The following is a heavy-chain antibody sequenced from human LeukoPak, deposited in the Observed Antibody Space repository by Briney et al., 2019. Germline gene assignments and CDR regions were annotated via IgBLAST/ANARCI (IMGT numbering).Heavy chain of an antibody. D-gene: IGHD3-9*01. J-gene: IGHJ4*02. V-gene: IGHV1-69*13. Sequence: SVKVSCKASGGTFSSYAISWVRQAPGQGLEWMGGIIPIFGTANYAQKFQGRVTITADESTSTAYMELSSLGSEDTAVYYCARRPSKYYDILTGYYRSEFDYWGQGTLVTVSS. CDR2: IIPIFGTA. CDR3: ARRPSKYYDILTGYYRSEFDY. CDR1: GGTFSSYA.